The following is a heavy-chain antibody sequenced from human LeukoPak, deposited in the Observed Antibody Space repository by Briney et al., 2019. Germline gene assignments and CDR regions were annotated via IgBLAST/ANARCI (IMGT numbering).Heavy chain of an antibody. J-gene: IGHJ4*02. D-gene: IGHD2-15*01. V-gene: IGHV4-61*01. CDR1: GGSISTSNYY. CDR3: ARTNRYCSGGSCYSSLDY. CDR2: IYYSGST. Sequence: SETLSLTCTVSGGSISTSNYYWSWIRQPPGKGLEWIGYIYYSGSTNYNPSLKSRVTISVDTSKNQFSLKLSSVTAADTAVYYCARTNRYCSGGSCYSSLDYWGQGTLVTVSS.